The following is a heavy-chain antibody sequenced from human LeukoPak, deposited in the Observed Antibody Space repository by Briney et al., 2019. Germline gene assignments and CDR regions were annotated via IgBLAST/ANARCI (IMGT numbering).Heavy chain of an antibody. CDR2: IIPIFGTA. CDR1: GGTFSSYA. V-gene: IGHV1-69*13. J-gene: IGHJ6*03. Sequence: SVKVSCKASGGTFSSYAISWVRQAPGQGLEWMGGIIPIFGTANYAQKFQGRVTITADESTSTAYIELSSLRSEDTAVYYCARDGRYCSSTSCYGGNYYYYYMDVWGKGTTVTVSS. D-gene: IGHD2-2*01. CDR3: ARDGRYCSSTSCYGGNYYYYYMDV.